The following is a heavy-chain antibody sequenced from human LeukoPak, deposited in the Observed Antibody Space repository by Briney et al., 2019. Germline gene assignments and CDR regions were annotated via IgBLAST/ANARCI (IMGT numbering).Heavy chain of an antibody. V-gene: IGHV3-74*01. Sequence: GGSLRLSCAASGFTFSSDWMHWVRQAPGKGLVWVSRIRGDGNDATYADSVKGRFTVSRDNAGSTLFLQMNRLTADDTAVYYCSRDRGLGSGSLDAWGQGTLVSVSS. D-gene: IGHD3-10*01. J-gene: IGHJ5*02. CDR2: IRGDGNDA. CDR1: GFTFSSDW. CDR3: SRDRGLGSGSLDA.